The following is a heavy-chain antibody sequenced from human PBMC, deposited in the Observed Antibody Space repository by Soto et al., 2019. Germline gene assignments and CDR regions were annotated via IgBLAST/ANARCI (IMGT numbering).Heavy chain of an antibody. J-gene: IGHJ6*02. Sequence: EVQLLESGGGLVQPGGSLRLSCAASGFTFSSYAMSWVRQAPGKGLEWVSAISGSGGSTYYADSVKGRFTISRDNSKNTLYLQMNSLRAEDTAVYYCAKDPLVATPVALGADYYYYYGMDVWGQGTTVTVSS. V-gene: IGHV3-23*01. CDR1: GFTFSSYA. CDR3: AKDPLVATPVALGADYYYYYGMDV. D-gene: IGHD5-12*01. CDR2: ISGSGGST.